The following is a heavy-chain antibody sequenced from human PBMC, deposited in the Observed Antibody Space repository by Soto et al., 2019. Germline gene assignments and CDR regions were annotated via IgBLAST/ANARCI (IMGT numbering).Heavy chain of an antibody. Sequence: SVKVSCKASGGTFSSYAISWVRQAPGQGLEWMGGIIPIFGTANYAQKFQGRVTITADESTSTAYMELSSLRSEDTAVYYCARDPSQQLVSNWFDPWGQGTLVTVSS. V-gene: IGHV1-69*13. CDR1: GGTFSSYA. CDR2: IIPIFGTA. J-gene: IGHJ5*02. CDR3: ARDPSQQLVSNWFDP. D-gene: IGHD6-13*01.